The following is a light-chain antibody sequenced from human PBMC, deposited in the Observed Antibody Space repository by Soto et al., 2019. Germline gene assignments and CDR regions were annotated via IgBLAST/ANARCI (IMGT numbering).Light chain of an antibody. Sequence: DIQMTQSPSTLSASVGDRVTISCRASQSVNSWLAWYQQKPGKAPKLLIYTASSLESGVPSRFSGSGSGTEFPLTSSLLHPDVIANYYCQHYNSYWTFGRGTKVEIK. CDR2: TAS. CDR1: QSVNSW. CDR3: QHYNSYWT. J-gene: IGKJ1*01. V-gene: IGKV1-5*03.